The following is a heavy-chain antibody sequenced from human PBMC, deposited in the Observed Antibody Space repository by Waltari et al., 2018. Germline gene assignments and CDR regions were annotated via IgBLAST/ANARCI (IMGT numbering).Heavy chain of an antibody. J-gene: IGHJ4*02. CDR1: GGSISSHS. D-gene: IGHD3-10*01. Sequence: QVQLQESGPGLVKPSETLSLTCTVSGGSISSHSWSWIRQPPGKGLEWIGYIYYSGSTNYNPSLKSRVTISVDTSKNQFSLKLSSVTAADTAVYYCAREGPFRALDYWGQGTLVTVSS. CDR3: AREGPFRALDY. CDR2: IYYSGST. V-gene: IGHV4-59*11.